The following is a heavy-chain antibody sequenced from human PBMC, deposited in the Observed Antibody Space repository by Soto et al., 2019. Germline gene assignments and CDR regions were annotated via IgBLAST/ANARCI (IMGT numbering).Heavy chain of an antibody. D-gene: IGHD6-19*01. Sequence: SETLSLTCAVYGGSFSGYYWSWIRQPPGKGLEWIGEINHSGSTNYNPSLKSRVTISVDTSRNQFSLKLSSVTAADTAVYYCARTVAGTYYYYGMDVWGQGTTVTVSS. J-gene: IGHJ6*02. CDR1: GGSFSGYY. V-gene: IGHV4-34*01. CDR2: INHSGST. CDR3: ARTVAGTYYYYGMDV.